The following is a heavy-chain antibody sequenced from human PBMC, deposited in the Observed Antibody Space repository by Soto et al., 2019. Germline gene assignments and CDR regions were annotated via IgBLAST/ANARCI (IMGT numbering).Heavy chain of an antibody. V-gene: IGHV3-23*01. CDR3: AKAPYSNGYYYYGMDV. J-gene: IGHJ6*02. CDR2: ISGSGGST. D-gene: IGHD2-15*01. Sequence: PGGSLRLSCAASGFTFSSYAMSWVRQAPGKGLEWVSAISGSGGSTYYADSVKGRFTISRDNSKNTLYLQMNSLGAEDTAVYYCAKAPYSNGYYYYGMDVWGQGTTVTVSS. CDR1: GFTFSSYA.